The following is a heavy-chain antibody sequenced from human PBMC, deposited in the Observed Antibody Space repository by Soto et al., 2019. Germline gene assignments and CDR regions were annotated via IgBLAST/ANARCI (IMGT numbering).Heavy chain of an antibody. CDR2: IDTSGNT. CDR3: ARYSSNWFQTEGMDV. V-gene: IGHV4-61*02. CDR1: GGSISSGGYY. J-gene: IGHJ6*02. D-gene: IGHD6-13*01. Sequence: PSETLSLTCTVSGGSISSGGYYWSWIRQPAGKGLEWIGRIDTSGNTNYNPSLKSRVTMSVDTSKKQFSLKLTSVTAADTAVYYCARYSSNWFQTEGMDVWGQGTTVTVSS.